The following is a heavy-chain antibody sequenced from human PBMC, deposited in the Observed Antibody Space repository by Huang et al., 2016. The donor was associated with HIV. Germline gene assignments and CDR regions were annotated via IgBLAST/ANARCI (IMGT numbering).Heavy chain of an antibody. Sequence: EVQLVQSGAEVKKPGESLKISCKGSGYRFRSNWIGWVRQMPGKGLEWMGIIDPGDADTRYSPSFQGQVNISADKSINTAYLQWSSLKASDTAMYYCARLIGSPSFYYGLDVWGQGTTVTVSS. CDR1: GYRFRSNW. V-gene: IGHV5-51*01. CDR3: ARLIGSPSFYYGLDV. D-gene: IGHD3-10*01. CDR2: IDPGDADT. J-gene: IGHJ6*02.